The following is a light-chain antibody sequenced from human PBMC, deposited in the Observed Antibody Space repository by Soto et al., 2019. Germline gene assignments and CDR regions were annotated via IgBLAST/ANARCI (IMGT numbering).Light chain of an antibody. Sequence: EIVMTQSPATLSVSPGERATLSCRASQSVSSNLAWYQQKPGQAPRLLIYGASTRATGIPARFSGSGSGTEFPLTISSLQSKDFAVYYCQQYNNWPLFGQGTKVEIK. V-gene: IGKV3-15*01. CDR2: GAS. CDR3: QQYNNWPL. CDR1: QSVSSN. J-gene: IGKJ1*01.